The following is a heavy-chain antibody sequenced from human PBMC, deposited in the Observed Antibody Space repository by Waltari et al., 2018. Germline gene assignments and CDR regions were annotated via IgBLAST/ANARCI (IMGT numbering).Heavy chain of an antibody. CDR3: TRQVLGYCTSAACRRLES. Sequence: QVHLQESGPGLVKASETLSLTCDVSGYSLNSGFYWGWIRQPPGKGLEWVATVYHEGTTFSNPSLTSRVTTSMDTSKNQFSLKLKFVTAADTAVYYCTRQVLGYCTSAACRRLESWGQGTLVTVSS. CDR1: GYSLNSGFY. J-gene: IGHJ4*02. V-gene: IGHV4-38-2*01. CDR2: VYHEGTT. D-gene: IGHD2-8*01.